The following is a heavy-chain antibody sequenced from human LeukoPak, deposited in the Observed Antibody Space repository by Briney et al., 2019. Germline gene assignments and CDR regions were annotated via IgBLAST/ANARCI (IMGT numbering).Heavy chain of an antibody. CDR2: IGAGGESK. CDR3: AKDPSSGWYVNAFDM. Sequence: GGSLRLSCAASGFTFSASAMSWFRQPPGKGLPWVSSIGAGGESKHYADSVEGRFTISRDNSKNTLYLQMNSLRAEDTAVYYCAKDPSSGWYVNAFDMWGQGIVVTVSS. CDR1: GFTFSASA. D-gene: IGHD6-19*01. J-gene: IGHJ3*02. V-gene: IGHV3-23*01.